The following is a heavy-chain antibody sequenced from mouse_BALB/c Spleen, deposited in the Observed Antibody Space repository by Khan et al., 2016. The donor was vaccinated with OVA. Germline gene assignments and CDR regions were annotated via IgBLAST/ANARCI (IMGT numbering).Heavy chain of an antibody. CDR3: ARRGVYGIFAY. V-gene: IGHV1-7*01. Sequence: QVQLKQSGAELAKPGASVKMSCKASGYTFTTYWMHWVKQRPGQGLEWIGYIDPSTGYTEYNQKFKDKATLTTDKSSNTAYMQLSSLTSEDSAVYYCARRGVYGIFAYWGQGTLVTVSA. D-gene: IGHD2-1*01. CDR2: IDPSTGYT. J-gene: IGHJ3*01. CDR1: GYTFTTYW.